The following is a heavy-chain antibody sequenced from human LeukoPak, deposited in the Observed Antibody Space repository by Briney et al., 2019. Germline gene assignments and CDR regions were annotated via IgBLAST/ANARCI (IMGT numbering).Heavy chain of an antibody. CDR2: IYYSGST. CDR3: AGDFSGSYYGGDY. V-gene: IGHV4-39*07. J-gene: IGHJ4*02. D-gene: IGHD1-26*01. CDR1: GGSISSSPYY. Sequence: SSETLSLTCTVSGGSISSSPYYWGWIRQPPGKGLEWIGSIYYSGSTYYNPSLKSRVTISVDTSKNQFSLKLSSVTAADTAVYYCAGDFSGSYYGGDYWGQGTLVTVSS.